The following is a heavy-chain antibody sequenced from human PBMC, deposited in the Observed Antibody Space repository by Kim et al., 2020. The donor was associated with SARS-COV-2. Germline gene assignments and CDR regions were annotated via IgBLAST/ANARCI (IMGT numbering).Heavy chain of an antibody. CDR1: GGSFSGYY. J-gene: IGHJ2*01. Sequence: SETLSLTCAVYGGSFSGYYWSWIRQPPGKGLEWIGEINHSGSTNYNPSLKSRVTISVDTSKNQFSLKLSSVTAADTAVYYCARGVVVPARAAARYFDLWGRGTLVTVSS. V-gene: IGHV4-34*01. CDR3: ARGVVVPARAAARYFDL. CDR2: INHSGST. D-gene: IGHD2-2*01.